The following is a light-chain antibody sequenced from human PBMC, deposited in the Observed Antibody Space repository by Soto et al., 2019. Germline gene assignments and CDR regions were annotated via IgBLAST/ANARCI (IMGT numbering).Light chain of an antibody. CDR2: GVS. CDR3: KSYAGSNTYV. V-gene: IGLV2-14*01. J-gene: IGLJ1*01. Sequence: QSVLTQPASVSGSPGRSITISCSGTSRDIGGYNYVSWYQHHPGKAPTLMIYGVSNRPSGVSNRFSGSKSGNTASLTVSGLQAADEADYFCKSYAGSNTYVFGSGTKVTVL. CDR1: SRDIGGYNY.